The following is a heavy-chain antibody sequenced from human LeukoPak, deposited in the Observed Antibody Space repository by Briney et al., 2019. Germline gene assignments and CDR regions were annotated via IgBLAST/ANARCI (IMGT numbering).Heavy chain of an antibody. CDR2: ISAYNGHT. D-gene: IGHD3-9*01. CDR1: GYTFTRYG. Sequence: GASVKVSCKASGYTFTRYGVSWVQQAPGQGLECMGWISAYNGHTNYAQKFQGRVTMTTDTSTSTASMELRSLRSDDTAVYYCARDRGDILSGLYMDVWGKGTTVTVSS. J-gene: IGHJ6*03. V-gene: IGHV1-18*01. CDR3: ARDRGDILSGLYMDV.